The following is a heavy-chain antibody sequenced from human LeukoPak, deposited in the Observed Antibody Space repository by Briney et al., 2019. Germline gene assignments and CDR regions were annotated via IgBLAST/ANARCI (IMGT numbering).Heavy chain of an antibody. J-gene: IGHJ4*02. CDR1: GGTFSSYA. CDR3: ARSDCSSTSCYIADYYFDY. V-gene: IGHV1-69*01. CDR2: IIPIFGTA. Sequence: SVKVSRKASGGTFSSYAISWVRQAPGQGLEWMGGIIPIFGTANYAQKFQGRVTITADESTSTAYMELSSLRSEDSAVYYCARSDCSSTSCYIADYYFDYWGQGTLVTVSS. D-gene: IGHD2-2*02.